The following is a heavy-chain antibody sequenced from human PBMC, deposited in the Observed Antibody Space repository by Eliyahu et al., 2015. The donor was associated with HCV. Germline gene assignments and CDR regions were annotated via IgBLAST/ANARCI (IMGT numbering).Heavy chain of an antibody. CDR2: IKQDGSEK. CDR3: ASGRYCGSAVCSPQIDY. CDR1: GXXFXGFW. Sequence: EVQLVESGGGLVQPGGSLRLSCAAXGXXFXGFWLXWVRQAPGKGLEWXAXIKQDGSEKYYVDSVKGRFTISRDNAKNSLFLQMDSLRAEDTAVYYCASGRYCGSAVCSPQIDYWGQGTLVTVSS. J-gene: IGHJ4*02. V-gene: IGHV3-7*03. D-gene: IGHD2-2*01.